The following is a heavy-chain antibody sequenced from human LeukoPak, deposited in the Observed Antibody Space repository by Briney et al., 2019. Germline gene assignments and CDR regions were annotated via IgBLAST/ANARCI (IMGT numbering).Heavy chain of an antibody. D-gene: IGHD2-15*01. CDR2: INPSGAST. CDR3: ARGAPVVVPSDYGPGYFRL. CDR1: GYTFTSYY. V-gene: IGHV1-46*01. Sequence: ASVKVSCKASGYTFTSYYMDWLRQAPGHGLEWMGIINPSGASTSYAQKFQGRVTMTRDTSTSTVYMELSSLRSDDTAVYYCARGAPVVVPSDYGPGYFRLWGQGTLVTVSS. J-gene: IGHJ1*01.